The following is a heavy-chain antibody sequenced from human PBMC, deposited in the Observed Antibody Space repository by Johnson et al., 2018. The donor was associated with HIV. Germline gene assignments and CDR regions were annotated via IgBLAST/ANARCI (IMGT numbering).Heavy chain of an antibody. Sequence: VQLVESGGGVVQPGRSLRLSCAASGFTFRSYAMHWVRQAPGKGLEWVAAIGYDGNDKDYADSVQGRFTISRDNSRNTLYLQMNSLRAEDTAVYYCALNSGSLGNAFDIWGQGTVVTVSS. J-gene: IGHJ3*02. CDR1: GFTFRSYA. V-gene: IGHV3-30*04. D-gene: IGHD3-10*01. CDR2: IGYDGNDK. CDR3: ALNSGSLGNAFDI.